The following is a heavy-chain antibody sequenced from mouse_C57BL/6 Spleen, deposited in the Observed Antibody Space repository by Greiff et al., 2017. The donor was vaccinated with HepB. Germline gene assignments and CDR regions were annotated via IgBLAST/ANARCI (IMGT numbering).Heavy chain of an antibody. Sequence: EVKLMESGGGLVKPGGSLKLSCAASGFTFSDYGMHWVRQAPETGLEWVAYISSGSSTIYYADTVKGRFTISRDNAKNTLFLRMTSLRSEDTAMYYCARSGAFDYWGQGTTLTVSS. J-gene: IGHJ2*01. CDR3: ARSGAFDY. V-gene: IGHV5-17*01. CDR1: GFTFSDYG. CDR2: ISSGSSTI.